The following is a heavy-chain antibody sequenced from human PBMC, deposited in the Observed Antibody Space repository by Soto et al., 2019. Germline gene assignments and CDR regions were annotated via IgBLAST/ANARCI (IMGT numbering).Heavy chain of an antibody. CDR2: IIPIFGAA. D-gene: IGHD5-12*01. CDR1: GGTFSSYA. CDR3: ARGWEEMATPPPYIY. V-gene: IGHV1-69*06. J-gene: IGHJ4*02. Sequence: QVQLVQSGAEVKKPGSSVKVSCKASGGTFSSYAISWVRQAPGQGLEWMGGIIPIFGAANYAQKFQGRLTITADKTTRTVYMELTRLTSEDTALYYCARGWEEMATPPPYIYWGQGTLVTVSS.